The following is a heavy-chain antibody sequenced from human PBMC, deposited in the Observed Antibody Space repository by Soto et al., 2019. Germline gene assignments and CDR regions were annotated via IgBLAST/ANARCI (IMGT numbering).Heavy chain of an antibody. CDR1: GFTFSSDS. J-gene: IGHJ6*02. CDR3: AKDLKSTVTNFMDV. CDR2: ISYDGSNK. V-gene: IGHV3-30-3*01. Sequence: GGSLILSWAASGFTFSSDSMHWVRQAPGKGLEWVAVISYDGSNKYYADSVKGRFTISRDNSKNTLYLQMNSLRAEDTAVYYCAKDLKSTVTNFMDVWGQGTTVTVSS. D-gene: IGHD4-4*01.